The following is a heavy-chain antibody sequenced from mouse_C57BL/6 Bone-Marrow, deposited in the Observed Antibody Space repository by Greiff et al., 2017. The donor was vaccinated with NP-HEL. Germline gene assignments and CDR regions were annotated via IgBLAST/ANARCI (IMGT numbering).Heavy chain of an antibody. Sequence: DVMLVESGGDLVKPGGSLKLSCAASGFTFSSYGMSWVRQTPDKRLEWVATISSGGSYTYYPDSVKGRFTISRDNAKNTLYLQMSSLTSEDTAMYYCARRGTTVVALYYGYPYYFDYWGQGTTLTVSS. CDR3: ARRGTTVVALYYGYPYYFDY. V-gene: IGHV5-6*02. CDR1: GFTFSSYG. CDR2: ISSGGSYT. J-gene: IGHJ2*01. D-gene: IGHD1-1*01.